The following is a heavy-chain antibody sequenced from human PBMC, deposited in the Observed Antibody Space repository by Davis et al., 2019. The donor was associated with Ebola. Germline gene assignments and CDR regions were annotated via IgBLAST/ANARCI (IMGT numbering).Heavy chain of an antibody. CDR2: IYYSGST. V-gene: IGHV4-30-4*01. D-gene: IGHD1-26*01. CDR3: ARAGRELLQSAFDI. CDR1: GGSISSGDYY. Sequence: PSETLSLTCTVSGGSISSGDYYWSWIRQPPGKGLEWIGYIYYSGSTYYNPSLKSRVTISVDTSKNQFSLKLSSVTAADTAVYYCARAGRELLQSAFDIWGQGTMVTVSS. J-gene: IGHJ3*02.